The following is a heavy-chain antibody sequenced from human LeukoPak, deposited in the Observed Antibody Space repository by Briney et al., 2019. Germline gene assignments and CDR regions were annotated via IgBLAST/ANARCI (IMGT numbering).Heavy chain of an antibody. CDR1: GGSISSYY. J-gene: IGHJ5*02. V-gene: IGHV4-4*07. Sequence: PSETLSLTCTVSGGSISSYYWSWIRQPAGKGLEWIGRIYTSGSTNYNPSLKSRVTMSVDTSKNQFSLKLSSVTAADTAVYYCAREYCSSTSCYWVNWFDPWGQATLVTVSS. CDR2: IYTSGST. CDR3: AREYCSSTSCYWVNWFDP. D-gene: IGHD2-2*01.